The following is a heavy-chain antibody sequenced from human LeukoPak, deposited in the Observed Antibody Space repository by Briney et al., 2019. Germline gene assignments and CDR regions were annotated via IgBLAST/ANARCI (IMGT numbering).Heavy chain of an antibody. Sequence: EASVKVSCKASGYTFTSYGLSWVRQAPGQGLEWMGWISAYNGNTNYAQKFQGRVTMTTDTSTSTAYMELRSLRSDDTAVYYCAREGYSSGWVGGYMDVWGKGTTVTVSS. CDR3: AREGYSSGWVGGYMDV. D-gene: IGHD6-19*01. CDR1: GYTFTSYG. CDR2: ISAYNGNT. J-gene: IGHJ6*03. V-gene: IGHV1-18*01.